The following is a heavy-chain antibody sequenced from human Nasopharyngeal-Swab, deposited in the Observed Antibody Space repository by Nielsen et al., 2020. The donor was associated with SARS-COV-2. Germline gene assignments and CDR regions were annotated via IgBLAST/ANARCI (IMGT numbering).Heavy chain of an antibody. CDR1: GGSISSGGYS. V-gene: IGHV4-30-2*01. Sequence: SETLSLTCAVSGGSISSGGYSWSWIRQPPGKGLEWIGYIYHSGSTYYNPSLKSRVTISVDRSKNQFSLKLSSVTAADTAVYYCASGVSTVTTRYMGVWGKGTTVTVSS. J-gene: IGHJ6*03. D-gene: IGHD4-17*01. CDR3: ASGVSTVTTRYMGV. CDR2: IYHSGST.